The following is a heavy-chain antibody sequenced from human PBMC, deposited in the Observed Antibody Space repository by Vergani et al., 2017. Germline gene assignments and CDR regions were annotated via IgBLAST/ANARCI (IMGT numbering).Heavy chain of an antibody. CDR3: ARVERGYYYYYGMDV. Sequence: QVQLVQSGSELKKPGASVKVSCKASGYTFSTYGMNWVRQAPGQGLEWMGWINVNTGNPTYAQGFGGRFVFSLDTSVSTAYLQISSLKTEDTAVYYCARVERGYYYYYGMDVWGQGTTVTVSS. CDR1: GYTFSTYG. V-gene: IGHV7-4-1*02. CDR2: INVNTGNP. J-gene: IGHJ6*02.